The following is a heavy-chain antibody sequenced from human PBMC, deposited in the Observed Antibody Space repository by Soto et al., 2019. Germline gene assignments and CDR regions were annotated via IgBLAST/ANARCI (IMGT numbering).Heavy chain of an antibody. CDR1: GFTFSSYG. V-gene: IGHV3-30*18. Sequence: GGSLRLSCAASGFTFSSYGMHWVRQAPGKGLEWVAVISYDGSNKYYADSVKGRFTISRDNSKNTLYLQMNSLRAEDTAVYYCAKEYCGGDCYFDYWGQGTLVTVSS. J-gene: IGHJ4*02. CDR3: AKEYCGGDCYFDY. D-gene: IGHD2-21*02. CDR2: ISYDGSNK.